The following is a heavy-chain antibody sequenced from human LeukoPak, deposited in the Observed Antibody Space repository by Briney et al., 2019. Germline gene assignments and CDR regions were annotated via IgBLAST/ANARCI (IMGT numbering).Heavy chain of an antibody. D-gene: IGHD4/OR15-4a*01. CDR3: AVAQRVPDYYYYMDV. V-gene: IGHV4-61*02. CDR1: GDSISSGSYY. CDR2: IYTSGST. Sequence: SQALSLTCSVSGDSISSGSYYWSWIRQPAGKGLEWIGRIYTSGSTNYNPSLKSRVTISVDTSKNQFSLKLSSVTAADTAVYYCAVAQRVPDYYYYMDVWGKGTTVTISS. J-gene: IGHJ6*03.